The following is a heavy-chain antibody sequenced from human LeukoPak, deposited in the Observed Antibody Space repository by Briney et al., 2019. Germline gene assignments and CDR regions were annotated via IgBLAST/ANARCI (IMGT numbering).Heavy chain of an antibody. J-gene: IGHJ4*02. CDR2: ISGSGGST. D-gene: IGHD4-11*01. CDR3: AEEGASNFDFDY. V-gene: IGHV3-23*01. CDR1: GFTFSSYA. Sequence: GGSLRLSCAASGFTFSSYAMSWVRQAPGKGLEWVSAISGSGGSTYFADSVKGRFTISRDNSKNTLYLHMNSLRAEDTAVYYCAEEGASNFDFDYWGQGTLVTVSS.